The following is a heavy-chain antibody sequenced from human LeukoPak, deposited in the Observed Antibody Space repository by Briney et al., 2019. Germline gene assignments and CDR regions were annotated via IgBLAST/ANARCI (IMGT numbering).Heavy chain of an antibody. J-gene: IGHJ4*02. CDR3: ARVWPVYGDPTSSPVRAFDY. D-gene: IGHD4-17*01. Sequence: PSETLSLTCPVSGVSISSSSYYSGWIRQPPGKGLEWIGSIYYSGSTYYNPSLKSPVTISLDTPKNQFSLKLNSVTAADTAVYYCARVWPVYGDPTSSPVRAFDYWGQGTLVTVSS. V-gene: IGHV4-39*07. CDR1: GVSISSSSYY. CDR2: IYYSGST.